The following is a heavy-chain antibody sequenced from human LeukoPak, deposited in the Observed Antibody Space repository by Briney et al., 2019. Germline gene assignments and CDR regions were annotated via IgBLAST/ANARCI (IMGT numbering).Heavy chain of an antibody. J-gene: IGHJ4*02. V-gene: IGHV4-39*01. Sequence: SETLSLTCTVSGGSISSSNYYWGWIRQPPGKGLEWIGSIYYSGSTYYNPSLKSRVTISVDTSKNQFSLKLSSVTAADTAVYYRARLLSGSPDYWGQGILVTVSS. CDR1: GGSISSSNYY. CDR3: ARLLSGSPDY. CDR2: IYYSGST. D-gene: IGHD4/OR15-4a*01.